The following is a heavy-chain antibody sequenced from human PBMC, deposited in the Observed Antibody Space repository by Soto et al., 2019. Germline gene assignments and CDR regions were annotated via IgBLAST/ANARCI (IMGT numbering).Heavy chain of an antibody. J-gene: IGHJ3*02. V-gene: IGHV1-18*01. CDR3: VRRVVTTLDDAFDI. CDR2: ISGNNGNT. CDR1: GYNFNNYG. D-gene: IGHD2-21*02. Sequence: QVQLVQSGPEVKKPGASVTLSCKASGYNFNNYGISWVRQAPGQGLEWMGWISGNNGNTKYGQKFQGRGSFTTDSSTSTAYMEMRSLRSDDTADYYCVRRVVTTLDDAFDIWGPGTRVTVSS.